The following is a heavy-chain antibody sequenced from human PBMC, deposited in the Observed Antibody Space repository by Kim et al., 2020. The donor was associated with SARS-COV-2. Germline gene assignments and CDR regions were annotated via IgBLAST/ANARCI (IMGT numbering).Heavy chain of an antibody. CDR1: GLIFSSYA. J-gene: IGHJ4*01. V-gene: IGHV3-23*01. D-gene: IGHD6-19*01. CDR3: ATGLTGIAVTGKLDY. CDR2: ISASGGTT. Sequence: GGSLRLSCAASGLIFSSYAMHWVRQAPGKGLEWVSAISASGGTTEYADSVKGRFTISRDNSKNTLYLQMNSLRVEDTALYYCATGLTGIAVTGKLDYWG.